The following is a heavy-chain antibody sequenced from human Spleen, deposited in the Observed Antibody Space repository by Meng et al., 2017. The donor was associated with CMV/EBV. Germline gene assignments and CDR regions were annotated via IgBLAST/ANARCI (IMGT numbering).Heavy chain of an antibody. Sequence: QRHLQESGPGLVKPSETLSLTCTVSGGSISSSSYYWGWIRHPPGKGLEWIGSIYYSGSTYYNPSLKSRVTISVDTSKNQFSLKLSSVTAADTAVYYCARDSPGGYGYFDSWGQGTLVTVSS. CDR1: GGSISSSSYY. D-gene: IGHD5-12*01. CDR3: ARDSPGGYGYFDS. V-gene: IGHV4-39*07. J-gene: IGHJ4*02. CDR2: IYYSGST.